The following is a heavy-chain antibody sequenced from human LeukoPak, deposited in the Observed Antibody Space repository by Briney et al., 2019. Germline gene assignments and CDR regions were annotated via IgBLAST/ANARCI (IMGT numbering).Heavy chain of an antibody. V-gene: IGHV3-23*01. J-gene: IGHJ5*02. CDR1: RSTFSRDA. CDR2: ISSSGGGT. Sequence: GGSLRLSCAVSRSTFSRDAMTWVRQAPGKGLEWVSAISSSGGGTYYADSVQGRFTISRDNSKNTMSLQMNSLRAEDTALYYCAQGGNFGGTPHYAIRAWGKGTLVTVS. CDR3: AQGGNFGGTPHYAIRA. D-gene: IGHD3-16*01.